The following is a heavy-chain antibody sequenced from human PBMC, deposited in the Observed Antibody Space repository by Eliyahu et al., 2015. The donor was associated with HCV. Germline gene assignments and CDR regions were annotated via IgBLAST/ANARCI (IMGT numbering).Heavy chain of an antibody. CDR2: IKSKTDGGTT. V-gene: IGHV3-15*01. J-gene: IGHJ4*02. D-gene: IGHD2-21*02. Sequence: EVQLVESGGGXVKPGGSLRLSCAXSXXTFSNAWXXWVRQAPGKGVEWVGRIKSKTDGGTTDYAAPVKGXFTISRDDSKNTLYLQMNSLKTEDTAVYYCTTHIVVVTAIDYWGQGTLVTVSS. CDR3: TTHIVVVTAIDY. CDR1: XXTFSNAW.